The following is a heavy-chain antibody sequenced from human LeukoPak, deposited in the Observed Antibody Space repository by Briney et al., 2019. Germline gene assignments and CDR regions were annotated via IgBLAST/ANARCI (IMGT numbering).Heavy chain of an antibody. V-gene: IGHV3-23*01. CDR3: AKDRVGATLYFDY. CDR2: ISGSGVTT. CDR1: GFAFLNYG. Sequence: HPGGSLRLSCAASGFAFLNYGMSWVRQAPGKGPEWVSAISGSGVTTYYAGSVKGRFTISRDNSKNTLYLQMNSLRAEDTAVYYCAKDRVGATLYFDYWGQGTLVTVSS. D-gene: IGHD1-26*01. J-gene: IGHJ4*02.